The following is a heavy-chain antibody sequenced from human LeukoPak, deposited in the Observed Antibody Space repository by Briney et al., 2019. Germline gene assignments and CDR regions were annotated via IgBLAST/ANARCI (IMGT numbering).Heavy chain of an antibody. CDR3: ARDCSSTSCGFDP. CDR1: GGSISSGGYY. Sequence: PSETLSLTCTVSGGSISSGGYYWSWIRQHPGKGLEWIGYIYYSGSTYYNPSLKSRVTISVDTSKNQFSLKLSSVTAADTAVYYCARDCSSTSCGFDPWGQGTLVTVSS. D-gene: IGHD2-2*01. V-gene: IGHV4-31*03. CDR2: IYYSGST. J-gene: IGHJ5*02.